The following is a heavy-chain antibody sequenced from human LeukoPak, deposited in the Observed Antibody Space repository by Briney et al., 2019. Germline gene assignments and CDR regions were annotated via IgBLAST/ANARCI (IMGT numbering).Heavy chain of an antibody. CDR2: TSTSGGST. CDR3: ARESTPLRGAFDP. Sequence: GGSLRLSCAASGFTFSNYAMNWVRQAPGKGLEWVSSTSTSGGSTYYPDSVKGRFTISRDNSKNTLYLQMNSLRAEDTAVYYCARESTPLRGAFDPWGPGTLVTVSS. J-gene: IGHJ5*02. V-gene: IGHV3-23*01. CDR1: GFTFSNYA. D-gene: IGHD5-24*01.